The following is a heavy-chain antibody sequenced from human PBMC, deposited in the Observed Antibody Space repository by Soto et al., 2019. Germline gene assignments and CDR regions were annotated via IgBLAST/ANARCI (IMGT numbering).Heavy chain of an antibody. V-gene: IGHV3-48*01. D-gene: IGHD6-13*01. CDR1: GFTFSSYS. Sequence: PGGSLRLSCAASGFTFSSYSMNWVRQAPGKGLEWVSYISSSSSTIYYADSVKGRFTISRDNAKNSLYLQMNSLRAEDTAVYYCATANTDKRYSSSWFPFDYWGQGTLVTVSS. CDR2: ISSSSSTI. CDR3: ATANTDKRYSSSWFPFDY. J-gene: IGHJ4*02.